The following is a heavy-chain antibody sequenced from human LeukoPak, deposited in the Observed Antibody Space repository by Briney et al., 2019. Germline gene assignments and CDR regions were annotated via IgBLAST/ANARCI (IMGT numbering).Heavy chain of an antibody. J-gene: IGHJ5*02. Sequence: ASVKVSCKASGGTFSSYAISWVRQAPGQGLEWMGGIIPIFGTANYAQKFQGRVTITADESTSTAYMEMSSLRSEDTAVYYRARSDSGYDYNWFDPWGQGTLVTVSS. V-gene: IGHV1-69*01. CDR1: GGTFSSYA. D-gene: IGHD5-12*01. CDR2: IIPIFGTA. CDR3: ARSDSGYDYNWFDP.